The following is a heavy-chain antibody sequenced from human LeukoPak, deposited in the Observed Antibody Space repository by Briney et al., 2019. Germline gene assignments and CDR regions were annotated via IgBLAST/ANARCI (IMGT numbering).Heavy chain of an antibody. V-gene: IGHV3-23*01. J-gene: IGHJ4*02. CDR2: IDYSGGDT. Sequence: ETLSLTCAVYGGSFSGYYWSWIRQPPGKGLEWVSSIDYSGGDTHYADSVKGRFTISRDNSKNTLYLQLSSLRGDDTAVYYCARNSGWYGVSWGQGTLVTVSS. CDR3: ARNSGWYGVS. CDR1: GGSFSGYY. D-gene: IGHD6-19*01.